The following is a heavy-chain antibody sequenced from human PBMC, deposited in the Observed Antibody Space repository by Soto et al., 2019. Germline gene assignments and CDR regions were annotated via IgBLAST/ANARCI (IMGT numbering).Heavy chain of an antibody. CDR1: GFTFSSYS. CDR2: IRGFSPYT. V-gene: IGHV3-21*01. D-gene: IGHD2-15*01. J-gene: IGHJ6*02. CDR3: ARDRGYDAHDYYYNAMDV. Sequence: GGSLRLSCAASGFTFSSYSMNWVRQAPGKGLEWVSGIRGFSPYTFYAESVKGRFTISRDNAKNSLYLQMNSLGVEDTAVYYCARDRGYDAHDYYYNAMDVWGQGTTVTVSS.